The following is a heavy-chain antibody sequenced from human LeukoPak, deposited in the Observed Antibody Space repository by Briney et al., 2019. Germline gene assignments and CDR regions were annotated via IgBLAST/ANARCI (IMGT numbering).Heavy chain of an antibody. CDR3: ARGGPYSSSWTCYFDY. V-gene: IGHV3-21*01. Sequence: GGSLRLSCAASGFTFSSYSMNWVRQAPGKGLEWVSSISSSSSYIYYADSVKGRFTISRDNAKNSLYLQMSGLRAEDTAVYYCARGGPYSSSWTCYFDYWGQGTLVAVSS. CDR1: GFTFSSYS. J-gene: IGHJ4*02. D-gene: IGHD6-13*01. CDR2: ISSSSSYI.